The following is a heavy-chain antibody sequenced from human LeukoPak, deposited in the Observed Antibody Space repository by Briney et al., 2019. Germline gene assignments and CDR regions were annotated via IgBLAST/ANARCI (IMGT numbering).Heavy chain of an antibody. Sequence: PGGSLRLSCAASGFICNTYAMSWVRQAPGKGLEWFSHVSGNGGTTYYADSVKGRFTVSRDNSKNTLHLQMNNLRAEHTAIYYCAKDRETFCGGDCYSYGFDIWGLGSFVTVSS. J-gene: IGHJ3*02. CDR3: AKDRETFCGGDCYSYGFDI. D-gene: IGHD2-21*02. CDR1: GFICNTYA. CDR2: VSGNGGTT. V-gene: IGHV3-23*01.